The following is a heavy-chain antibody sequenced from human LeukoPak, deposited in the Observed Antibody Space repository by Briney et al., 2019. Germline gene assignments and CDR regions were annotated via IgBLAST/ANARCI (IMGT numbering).Heavy chain of an antibody. CDR2: ISGSGGST. J-gene: IGHJ4*02. D-gene: IGHD5-24*01. Sequence: SCKASGGTFSSYAMSWVRQAPGKGLEWVSAISGSGGSTYYADSVKGRFTISRDNSKNTLYLQMNSLRAEDTAVYYCAKVEMATINSFDYWGQGTLVTVSS. CDR3: AKVEMATINSFDY. CDR1: GGTFSSYA. V-gene: IGHV3-23*01.